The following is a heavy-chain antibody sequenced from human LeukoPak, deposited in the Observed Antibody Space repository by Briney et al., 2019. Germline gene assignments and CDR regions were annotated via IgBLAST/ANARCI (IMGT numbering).Heavy chain of an antibody. J-gene: IGHJ4*02. Sequence: GESLRLSCAASGFTFTSLWMSWVRQAPGKGLEWVSSINPLGGDTRYADSVRGRFTISRDNAKNSLFLQMNSLRVEDTATYYCAGEPRQLAYWGQGTLVTVSS. V-gene: IGHV3-7*03. CDR3: AGEPRQLAY. CDR2: INPLGGDT. CDR1: GFTFTSLW. D-gene: IGHD6-6*01.